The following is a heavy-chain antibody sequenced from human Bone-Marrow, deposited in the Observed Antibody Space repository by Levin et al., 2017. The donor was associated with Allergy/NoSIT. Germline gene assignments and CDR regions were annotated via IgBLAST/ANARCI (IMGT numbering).Heavy chain of an antibody. V-gene: IGHV3-23*01. Sequence: GGSLRLSCAASGFAFSSYAMSWVRQAPGKGLEWVSSISGSGTITHYAESVKGRFTISRDISKNMLHLQMNSLRAEDTAIYFCAKEGLAVAGYYFDSWGQGTLVTVSS. CDR1: GFAFSSYA. D-gene: IGHD6-19*01. CDR2: ISGSGTIT. J-gene: IGHJ4*02. CDR3: AKEGLAVAGYYFDS.